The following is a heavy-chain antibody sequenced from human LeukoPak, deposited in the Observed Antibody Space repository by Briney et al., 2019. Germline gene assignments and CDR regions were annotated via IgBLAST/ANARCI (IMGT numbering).Heavy chain of an antibody. V-gene: IGHV3-48*03. J-gene: IGHJ4*02. CDR3: ERANTAVTGRGLDY. D-gene: IGHD6-19*01. CDR2: ISSSGSTI. Sequence: GGSLRLSCAASGFTFSSYEIIGVRQAPGKGLEWISYISSSGSTIYSADSVKGRFTISRDNAKNSLYLQMNSLRAEDAAVYYCERANTAVTGRGLDYWGQGTLVTVFS. CDR1: GFTFSSYE.